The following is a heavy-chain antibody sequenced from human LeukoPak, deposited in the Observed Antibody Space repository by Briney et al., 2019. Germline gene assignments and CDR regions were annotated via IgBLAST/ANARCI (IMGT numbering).Heavy chain of an antibody. CDR3: ARDRGAAAGPYYYYYGMDV. V-gene: IGHV3-21*01. CDR2: ISSSSSYI. J-gene: IGHJ6*02. Sequence: GGSLKLSCAASGFTFSSYWMSWVRQAPGKGLEWVSSISSSSSYIYYADSVKGRFTISRDNAKNSLYLQMNSLRAEDTAVYYCARDRGAAAGPYYYYYGMDVWGQGTTVTVSS. CDR1: GFTFSSYW. D-gene: IGHD6-13*01.